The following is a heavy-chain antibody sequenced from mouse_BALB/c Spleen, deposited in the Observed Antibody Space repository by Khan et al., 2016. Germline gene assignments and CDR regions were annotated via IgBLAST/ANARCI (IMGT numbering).Heavy chain of an antibody. J-gene: IGHJ4*01. Sequence: VQLQESGPGLVAPSQSLSITCTVSGFSLTSYGVHWVRQPPGKGLEWLVVIWRDGSTTYNSALKSRLSISKDNSKSQVFLKMNSLQTDDTATYCCARRDDGGGAMDYWGQGTSVTVSS. D-gene: IGHD2-3*01. CDR3: ARRDDGGGAMDY. CDR1: GFSLTSYG. CDR2: IWRDGST. V-gene: IGHV2-6*02.